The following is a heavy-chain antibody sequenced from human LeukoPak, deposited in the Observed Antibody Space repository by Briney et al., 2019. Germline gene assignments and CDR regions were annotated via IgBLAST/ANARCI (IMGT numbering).Heavy chain of an antibody. CDR3: ARILIVVVPAATPAEYFQH. Sequence: SETLSLTCTVSGGSISSSSYYWGWIRQPPGKGLEWIGSIYYSGSTYYNPSLKSRVTISVDTSKNQFSLKLSSATAADTAVYYCARILIVVVPAATPAEYFQHWGQGTLVTVSS. CDR2: IYYSGST. CDR1: GGSISSSSYY. D-gene: IGHD2-2*01. J-gene: IGHJ1*01. V-gene: IGHV4-39*01.